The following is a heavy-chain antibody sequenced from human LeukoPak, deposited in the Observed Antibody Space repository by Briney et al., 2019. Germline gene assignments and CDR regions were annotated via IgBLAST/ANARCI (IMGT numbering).Heavy chain of an antibody. CDR1: GYTFTGYH. D-gene: IGHD2-2*01. CDR2: INPNSGGT. V-gene: IGHV1-2*02. CDR3: ARTPTIKSTSHIDY. J-gene: IGHJ4*02. Sequence: GASVKVSCKASGYTFTGYHMHWVRQAPGQGLEWMGWINPNSGGTNYAQKFQGRVTMTRDTSISTAYMELSRLRSDDTAVYYCARTPTIKSTSHIDYWGQGTLVTVSS.